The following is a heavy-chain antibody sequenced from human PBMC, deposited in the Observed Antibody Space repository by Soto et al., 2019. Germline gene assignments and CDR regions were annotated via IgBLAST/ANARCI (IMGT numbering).Heavy chain of an antibody. D-gene: IGHD6-13*01. CDR2: IYYSGST. Sequence: SETLSLTCTVSGGSTSSSSYYWGWIRQPPGKGLEWIGSIYYSGSTYYNTYLKSRVTISVDTSKNQLSLKLSSVTSADTAVYYCARMVEAAAGQGNYYYGMDVWGQGTTVTVSS. J-gene: IGHJ6*02. CDR1: GGSTSSSSYY. CDR3: ARMVEAAAGQGNYYYGMDV. V-gene: IGHV4-39*01.